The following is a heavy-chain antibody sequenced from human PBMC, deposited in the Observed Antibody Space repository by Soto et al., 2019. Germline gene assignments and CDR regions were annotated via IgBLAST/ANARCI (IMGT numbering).Heavy chain of an antibody. CDR3: ARDYRGAIQLWTYALDY. CDR1: GFTFSSYG. D-gene: IGHD5-18*01. Sequence: GGSLRLSCAASGFTFSSYGMHWVRQAPGKGLEWVAVIWYDGSNKYYADSVKGRFTISRDNSKNTLYLQMNSLRAEDTAVYYCARDYRGAIQLWTYALDYWGQGTLVTVSS. CDR2: IWYDGSNK. J-gene: IGHJ4*02. V-gene: IGHV3-33*01.